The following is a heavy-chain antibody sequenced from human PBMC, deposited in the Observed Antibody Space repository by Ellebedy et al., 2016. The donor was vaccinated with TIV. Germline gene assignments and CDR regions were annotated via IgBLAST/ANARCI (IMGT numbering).Heavy chain of an antibody. D-gene: IGHD2-15*01. V-gene: IGHV4-34*01. Sequence: SETLSLXCAVYGGSVRDYYLSWIRQPPGKGLEWIGEINHSGSTNYNSSLKSRVTISIDTSKNQFSLTLSSVTAADTAVYYCARGGGYCSGGSCYSDYWGQGTLVTVSS. CDR1: GGSVRDYY. J-gene: IGHJ4*02. CDR3: ARGGGYCSGGSCYSDY. CDR2: INHSGST.